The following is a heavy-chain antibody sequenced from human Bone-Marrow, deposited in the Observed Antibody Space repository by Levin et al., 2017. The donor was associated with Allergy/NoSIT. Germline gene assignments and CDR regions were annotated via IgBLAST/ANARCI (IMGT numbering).Heavy chain of an antibody. D-gene: IGHD3-9*01. Sequence: SETLSLTCAVYGGSFSGYYWNWIRQPPGKGLEWIGEINHSGSTNYNPSLKSRVTISVDTSKNQFSLKLSSITAADTAVYYCARAHAPNFDWVVDCDYWGQGTLVTVSS. V-gene: IGHV4-34*01. CDR3: ARAHAPNFDWVVDCDY. J-gene: IGHJ4*02. CDR2: INHSGST. CDR1: GGSFSGYY.